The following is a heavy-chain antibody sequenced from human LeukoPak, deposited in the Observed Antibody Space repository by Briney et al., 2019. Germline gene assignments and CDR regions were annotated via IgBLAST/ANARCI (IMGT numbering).Heavy chain of an antibody. CDR2: ITTISRYI. J-gene: IGHJ6*03. CDR3: ARDPYSGGYGAYYYYYMDV. Sequence: GGSLRLSCAASGFTFSAYNMSWVRRTPGKGLGWVSSITTISRYIFYADSVRGRFTLSTDNAENSLYLQMNSLRDEDTAVYYCARDPYSGGYGAYYYYYMDVWGKGTTVTVSS. D-gene: IGHD6-19*01. V-gene: IGHV3-21*01. CDR1: GFTFSAYN.